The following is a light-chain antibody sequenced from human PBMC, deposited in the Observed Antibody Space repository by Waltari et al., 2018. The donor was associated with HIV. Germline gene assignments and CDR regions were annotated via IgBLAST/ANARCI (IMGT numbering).Light chain of an antibody. Sequence: EIVLTQSPATLSLSPGERATLSCRASQSVSSYLAWYQQTPGQAPRLLSYDASNRATGIPARFSGSGSGTDFTLTISSLEPEDFAVYYCQQRSNWPPGLTFGGGTKVEIK. J-gene: IGKJ4*01. CDR1: QSVSSY. V-gene: IGKV3-11*01. CDR3: QQRSNWPPGLT. CDR2: DAS.